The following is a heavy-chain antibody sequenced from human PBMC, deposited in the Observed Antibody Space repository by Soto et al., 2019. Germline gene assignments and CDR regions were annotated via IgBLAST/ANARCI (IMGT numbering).Heavy chain of an antibody. CDR2: IYYNGRT. Sequence: PSETLSLTCTVSGGSISSDDYYWSWIRQPPGKGLEWIGYIYYNGRTDYNPSLKSRVIISIDTSKNQFSLNLNSVSAADTAVYYCARDRSNLPDYFDYWGQGTRVTVSS. CDR3: ARDRSNLPDYFDY. D-gene: IGHD1-1*01. CDR1: GGSISSDDYY. V-gene: IGHV4-30-4*01. J-gene: IGHJ4*02.